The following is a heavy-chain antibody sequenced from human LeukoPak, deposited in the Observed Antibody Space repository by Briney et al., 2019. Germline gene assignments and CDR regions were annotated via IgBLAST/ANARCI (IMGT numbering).Heavy chain of an antibody. CDR3: ARDRASAGGFDY. Sequence: SETLSLTCTVSGGSVSSYYWSWIRQPPGKGLEWIGYIYYTGSGNNSPSLKSRVTMSVDTSKNQFSLKLSSVTAADTALYYCARDRASAGGFDYWGQGTLVTVSS. J-gene: IGHJ4*02. CDR1: GGSVSSYY. CDR2: IYYTGSG. V-gene: IGHV4-59*02. D-gene: IGHD2-15*01.